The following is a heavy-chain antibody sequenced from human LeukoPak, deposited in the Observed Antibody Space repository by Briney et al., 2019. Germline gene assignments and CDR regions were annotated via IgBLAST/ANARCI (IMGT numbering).Heavy chain of an antibody. V-gene: IGHV1-2*02. CDR2: INPNSGGT. CDR3: ARWRGYASDWSGPFDD. D-gene: IGHD6-19*01. J-gene: IGHJ4*02. Sequence: ASVKVSCKASGYTFTGHYMHWVRQAPGQGLEWMGWINPNSGGTNYAQKFQGRVTMTRGTSIGTAYMELSRLRSDDTAVYYCARWRGYASDWSGPFDDWGQGTLVTGSS. CDR1: GYTFTGHY.